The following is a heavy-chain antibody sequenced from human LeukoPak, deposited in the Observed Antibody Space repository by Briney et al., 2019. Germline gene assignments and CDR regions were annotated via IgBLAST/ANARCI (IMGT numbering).Heavy chain of an antibody. D-gene: IGHD4-17*01. V-gene: IGHV1-69*13. J-gene: IGHJ5*02. CDR1: GGTFSNYA. CDR3: ARDPIATVTKGYNWFDP. Sequence: GASVKVSCKASGGTFSNYAISWVRQAPGQGLEWMGGIIPIFDTADYAQKFQGRVTITADESTSTAYMELRSLRSDDTAVYYCARDPIATVTKGYNWFDPWGQGTLVTVSS. CDR2: IIPIFDTA.